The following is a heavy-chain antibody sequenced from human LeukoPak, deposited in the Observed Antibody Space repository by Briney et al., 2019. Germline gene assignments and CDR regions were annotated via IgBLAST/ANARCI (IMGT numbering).Heavy chain of an antibody. J-gene: IGHJ6*02. CDR3: AREISVAGFYYYGMDV. D-gene: IGHD6-19*01. V-gene: IGHV3-30-3*01. CDR1: GFXFSSYA. CDR2: ISYDGSNK. Sequence: GRSLRLSCAASGFXFSSYAIHWVRQAPGKGLEWVAVISYDGSNKYYADSVKGRFTISRDNSKNTLYLQMNSLRAEDTAVYYCAREISVAGFYYYGMDVWGQGTTVTVSS.